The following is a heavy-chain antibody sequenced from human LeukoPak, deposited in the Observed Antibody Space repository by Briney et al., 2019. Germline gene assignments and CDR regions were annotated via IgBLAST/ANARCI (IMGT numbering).Heavy chain of an antibody. CDR1: GDSISSSNYF. Sequence: SETLSPACTVSGDSISSSNYFWGWIRQPPGKGLEWIGEISYSGNTYYNPSLKSRVTISMDTSKNQFSLNLNSVTASDTTVYYCARRSPLVAVTTAHYYDYWGPGTLVTVSS. D-gene: IGHD2-21*02. V-gene: IGHV4-39*01. CDR3: ARRSPLVAVTTAHYYDY. J-gene: IGHJ4*02. CDR2: ISYSGNT.